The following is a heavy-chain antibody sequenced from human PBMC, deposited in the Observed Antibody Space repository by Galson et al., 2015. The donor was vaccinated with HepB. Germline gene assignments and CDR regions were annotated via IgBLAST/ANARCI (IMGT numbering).Heavy chain of an antibody. D-gene: IGHD3-10*01. CDR2: ISSSNGHI. Sequence: SLRLSCAASGFTFNLFTMNWVRQAPGKGLEWISSISSSNGHIFYADSVKGRFTISRDNAKNSLYLQMNSLRAADTAVYYCARGPEAAGSYVYWGQGTLVTVSS. CDR3: ARGPEAAGSYVY. V-gene: IGHV3-21*01. CDR1: GFTFNLFT. J-gene: IGHJ4*02.